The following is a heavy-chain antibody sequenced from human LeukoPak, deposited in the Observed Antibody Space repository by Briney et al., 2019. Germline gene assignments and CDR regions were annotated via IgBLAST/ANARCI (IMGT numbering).Heavy chain of an antibody. J-gene: IGHJ5*02. CDR1: GYTFTSYD. Sequence: GASVKVSCKASGYTFTSYDINWVRQATGQGLEWMGWMNPNSSNTGYAQKFQGRVTMTRNTSISTAYMELSSLRSEDTAVYYCATVISGTGWFDPWGQGTLVTVSS. CDR2: MNPNSSNT. D-gene: IGHD6-13*01. V-gene: IGHV1-8*01. CDR3: ATVISGTGWFDP.